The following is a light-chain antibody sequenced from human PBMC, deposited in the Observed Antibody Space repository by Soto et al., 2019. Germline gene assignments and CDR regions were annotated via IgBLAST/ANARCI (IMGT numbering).Light chain of an antibody. Sequence: EIVMTQSPATLSVSPGERAXXXCRXSQSVSSNLAWYQQKPGQAPRLLIYGASTRATGIPARFSGSGSGTEFTLTISSLQSEDFAVYYCQQYNNWPGTFGQGT. J-gene: IGKJ1*01. CDR1: QSVSSN. CDR2: GAS. V-gene: IGKV3-15*01. CDR3: QQYNNWPGT.